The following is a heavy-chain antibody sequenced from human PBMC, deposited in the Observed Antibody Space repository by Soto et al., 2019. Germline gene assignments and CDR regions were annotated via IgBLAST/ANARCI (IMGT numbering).Heavy chain of an antibody. CDR2: IGAAGGPI. CDR1: GVTFSNYA. Sequence: GGSLRLCCAASGVTFSNYAMSWVRQAPGRGLEWISFIGAAGGPISYADSVKGRFAISRDNAQSSLSLQMDSLRDEDTAVYYCARDLGWAFDSWGQGALVTVSS. CDR3: ARDLGWAFDS. V-gene: IGHV3-48*02. D-gene: IGHD6-19*01. J-gene: IGHJ4*02.